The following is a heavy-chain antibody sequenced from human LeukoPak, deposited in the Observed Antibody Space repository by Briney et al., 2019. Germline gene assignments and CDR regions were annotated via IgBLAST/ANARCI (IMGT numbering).Heavy chain of an antibody. D-gene: IGHD3-3*01. CDR2: ISYDGSNK. Sequence: PWGSLRLSCAVSGFTFSSYAMHWVRQAPGKWLEWVAVISYDGSNKYYADSVKGRFTISRDNSKNTLYLQMNSLRAEDTAVYYCARESYDFWSGKAYYFDYWGQGTLVTVSS. J-gene: IGHJ4*02. V-gene: IGHV3-30-3*01. CDR3: ARESYDFWSGKAYYFDY. CDR1: GFTFSSYA.